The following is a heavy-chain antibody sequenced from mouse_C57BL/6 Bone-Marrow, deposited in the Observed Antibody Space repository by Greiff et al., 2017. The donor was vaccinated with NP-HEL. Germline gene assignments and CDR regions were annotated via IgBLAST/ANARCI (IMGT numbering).Heavy chain of an antibody. D-gene: IGHD1-1*01. CDR1: GFTFTDYY. V-gene: IGHV7-3*01. Sequence: EVMLVESGGGLVQPGGSLSLSCAASGFTFTDYYMSWVRQPPGKALEWLGFIRNKANGYTTEYSASVKGRFTISRDNSQSILYLQMNALRAEDSATYYCARSPSSTPSFDYWGQGTTLTVSS. J-gene: IGHJ2*01. CDR2: IRNKANGYTT. CDR3: ARSPSSTPSFDY.